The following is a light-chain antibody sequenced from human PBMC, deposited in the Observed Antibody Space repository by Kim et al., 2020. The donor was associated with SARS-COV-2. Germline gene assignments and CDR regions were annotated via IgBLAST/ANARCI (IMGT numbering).Light chain of an antibody. CDR3: QVWDRSSDQVL. CDR2: YDD. CDR1: KIGSEN. J-gene: IGLJ2*01. V-gene: IGLV3-21*04. Sequence: AGKTATMTCGGNKIGSENVHWYQQQPGQAPVLVIHYDDGRTSGIPDRFSGSKSGNTATLTISRVEAGDEADDYCQVWDRSSDQVLFGGGTKLTVL.